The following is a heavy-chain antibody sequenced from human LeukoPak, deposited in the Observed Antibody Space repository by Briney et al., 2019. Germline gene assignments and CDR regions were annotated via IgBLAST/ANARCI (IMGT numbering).Heavy chain of an antibody. Sequence: SQTLSLTCTVSGGSISSGGYYWSWIRQHPGKGLEWIGYIYYSGSTYYNPSLKSRVTISVDTSKNQFSLKLSSVTAADTAVYYCARDQLSPYDSSGYYYGPDAFDIWGQGTMVTVSS. CDR3: ARDQLSPYDSSGYYYGPDAFDI. CDR1: GGSISSGGYY. D-gene: IGHD3-22*01. V-gene: IGHV4-31*03. CDR2: IYYSGST. J-gene: IGHJ3*02.